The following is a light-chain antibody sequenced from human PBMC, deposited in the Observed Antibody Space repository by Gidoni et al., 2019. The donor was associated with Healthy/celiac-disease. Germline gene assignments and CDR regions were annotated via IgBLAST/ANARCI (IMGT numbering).Light chain of an antibody. CDR2: AAS. CDR1: QSISSY. CDR3: QQSYSTPYT. V-gene: IGKV1-39*01. Sequence: DIQMTQSPSSLSASVGDRVTITCRASQSISSYLNWYQQKPGKAPKLLIYAASSLQSGVPSRFSGSGSGTDFTLTISSLQPGDFATYFCQQSYSTPYTFGQGTKLEIK. J-gene: IGKJ2*01.